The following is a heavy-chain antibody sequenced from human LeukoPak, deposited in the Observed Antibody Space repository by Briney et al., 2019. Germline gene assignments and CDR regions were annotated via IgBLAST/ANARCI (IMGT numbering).Heavy chain of an antibody. V-gene: IGHV3-23*01. CDR2: ISGSGGST. J-gene: IGHJ4*02. Sequence: GGSLRLSCAASGFTFSSYAMSWVRQAQGKGLEWVSAISGSGGSTYYADSVKGRFTISRDNSKNTLYLQMNSLRAEDTAVYYCAKDPGYSSGWYLGDYYDYWGQGTLVTVSS. CDR3: AKDPGYSSGWYLGDYYDY. D-gene: IGHD6-19*01. CDR1: GFTFSSYA.